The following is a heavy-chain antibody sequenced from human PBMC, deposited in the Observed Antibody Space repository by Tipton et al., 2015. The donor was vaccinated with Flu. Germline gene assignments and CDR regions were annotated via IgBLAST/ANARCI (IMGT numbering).Heavy chain of an antibody. CDR2: ISSSSSHI. J-gene: IGHJ4*02. Sequence: SLRLSCAASGFTFSSYSMNWVRQAPGKGLEWVSSISSSSSHIYYADSVKGRFTISRDNAKNSLYLQMNSLRAEDTAVYYCARDLVSSSWYATFDYWGQGTLVTVSS. V-gene: IGHV3-21*01. D-gene: IGHD6-13*01. CDR1: GFTFSSYS. CDR3: ARDLVSSSWYATFDY.